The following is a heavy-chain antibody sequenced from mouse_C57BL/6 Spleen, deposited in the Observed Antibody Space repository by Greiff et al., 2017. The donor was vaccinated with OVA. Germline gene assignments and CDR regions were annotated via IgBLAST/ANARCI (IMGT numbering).Heavy chain of an antibody. CDR3: ARRGYSNVHAMDY. CDR1: GYTFTSYW. V-gene: IGHV1-50*01. CDR2: IDPSDSYT. D-gene: IGHD2-5*01. J-gene: IGHJ4*01. Sequence: QVQLKQPGAELVKPGASVKLSCKASGYTFTSYWMQWVKQRPGQGLEWIGEIDPSDSYTNYTPQFKGKATLTVDTSSSTAYMQLSSLTSEDSAVYYCARRGYSNVHAMDYWGQGTSVTVSS.